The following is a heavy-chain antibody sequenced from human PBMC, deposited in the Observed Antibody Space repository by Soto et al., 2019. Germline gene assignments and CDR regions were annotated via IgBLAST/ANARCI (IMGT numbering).Heavy chain of an antibody. CDR2: ISSIGSTI. CDR3: ASQPAVWPFNWFDY. CDR1: GFAFSSFE. D-gene: IGHD2-2*01. V-gene: IGHV3-48*03. Sequence: GGTLRLSCAASGFAFSSFEMTWVRQAPGKGLEWVSYISSIGSTIYYADSVKGRFTISRDNAKNALYLQMNSLRAEDTAVYYCASQPAVWPFNWFDYWGQGTLVTVSS. J-gene: IGHJ5*01.